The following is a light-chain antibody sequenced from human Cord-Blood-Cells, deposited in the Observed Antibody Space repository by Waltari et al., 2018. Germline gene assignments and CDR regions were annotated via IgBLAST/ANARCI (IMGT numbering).Light chain of an antibody. J-gene: IGKJ1*01. CDR2: AAS. V-gene: IGKV1-39*01. CDR1: QSISSY. CDR3: QQSYSTPGT. Sequence: DIQMTQSPSSLSPSVGDRVTITCRASQSISSYLNGYQQKPGKAPKLRIYAASSLQSGVPSRFSGSGSGTDFTLTISSLQPVDFATYYCQQSYSTPGTFGQGTKVEIK.